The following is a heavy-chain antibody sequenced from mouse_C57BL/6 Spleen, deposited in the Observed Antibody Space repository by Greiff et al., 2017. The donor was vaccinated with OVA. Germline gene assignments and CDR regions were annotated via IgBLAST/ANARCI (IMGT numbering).Heavy chain of an antibody. CDR2: IDPETGGT. Sequence: QVQLQQSGAELVRPGASVTLSCKASGYTFTDYEMHWVKQTPVHGLEWIGAIDPETGGTAYNQKFKGKAILTADKSSSTAYMGLRSLTSEDSAVYYCTRAYGNYDYFDYWGQGTTLTVSS. D-gene: IGHD2-1*01. CDR1: GYTFTDYE. CDR3: TRAYGNYDYFDY. V-gene: IGHV1-15*01. J-gene: IGHJ2*01.